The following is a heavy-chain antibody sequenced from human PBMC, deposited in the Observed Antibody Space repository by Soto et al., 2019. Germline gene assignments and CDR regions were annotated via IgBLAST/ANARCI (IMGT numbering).Heavy chain of an antibody. V-gene: IGHV1-69*13. CDR3: ASHQNSPTRPFDP. D-gene: IGHD1-7*01. J-gene: IGHJ5*02. CDR2: IIPIFGTA. Sequence: SVKVSCKASGGTFSSYAISWVRQAPGQGLEWMGGIIPIFGTANYAQKFQGRVTITADESTSTAYMELSSLRSEDTAVYYCASHQNSPTRPFDPWGQGTLVTVSS. CDR1: GGTFSSYA.